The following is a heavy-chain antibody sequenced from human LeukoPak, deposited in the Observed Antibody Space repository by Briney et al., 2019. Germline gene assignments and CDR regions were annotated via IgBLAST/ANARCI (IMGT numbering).Heavy chain of an antibody. V-gene: IGHV4-30-4*01. J-gene: IGHJ6*02. D-gene: IGHD2-2*01. CDR3: ARGIVVVPAAALYGMDV. CDR1: GGSISSGDYY. Sequence: SETLSLTCTVSGGSISSGDYYWSWIRQPPGKGLEWIGYIYYSGSTYYNPSLKGRVTISVDTSKNQFSLKLSSVTAADTAVYYCARGIVVVPAAALYGMDVWGQGTTVTVSS. CDR2: IYYSGST.